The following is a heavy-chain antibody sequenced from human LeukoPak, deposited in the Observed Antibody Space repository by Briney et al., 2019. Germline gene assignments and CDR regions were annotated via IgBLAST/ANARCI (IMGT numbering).Heavy chain of an antibody. V-gene: IGHV1-24*01. CDR2: FDTEDGET. Sequence: ASVKVSCKVSGYTLTELSMHWVRQAPGKGLEWMGGFDTEDGETIYAQKFQGRVTMTEDTSTDTAYMELSSLRSEDTAVYYCATGRVVLWFGRYYFDYWGQGTLVTVSS. CDR1: GYTLTELS. D-gene: IGHD3-10*01. J-gene: IGHJ4*02. CDR3: ATGRVVLWFGRYYFDY.